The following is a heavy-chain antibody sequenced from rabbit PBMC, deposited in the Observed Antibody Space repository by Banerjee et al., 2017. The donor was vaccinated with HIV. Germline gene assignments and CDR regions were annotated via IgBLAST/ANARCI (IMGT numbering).Heavy chain of an antibody. Sequence: QEQLEESGGGLVKPEGSLTLTCKASGFSLSSYPMGWVRQAPGKGLEWIARIYDGSSGRTVYASWVNGRFTISKTSSTTVTLQMTSLTAADKATYFCARDLGGYAGYGDLWGPGTLVTVS. CDR3: ARDLGGYAGYGDL. CDR1: GFSLSSYP. J-gene: IGHJ4*01. V-gene: IGHV1S45*01. D-gene: IGHD7-1*01. CDR2: IYDGSSGRT.